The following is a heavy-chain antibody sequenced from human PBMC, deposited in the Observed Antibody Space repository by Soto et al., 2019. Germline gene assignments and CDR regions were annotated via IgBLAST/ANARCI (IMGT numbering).Heavy chain of an antibody. CDR1: GFTFSSYS. CDR3: ARALLYSSSWTYDYYYYSGMDV. J-gene: IGHJ6*02. Sequence: PGGSLRLSCAASGFTFSSYSMNWVRQAPGKGLEWVSSISSSSSYIYYADSVKGRFTISRDNAKNSLYLQMNSLRAEDTAVYYCARALLYSSSWTYDYYYYSGMDVWGQGTTVTVSS. D-gene: IGHD6-13*01. V-gene: IGHV3-21*01. CDR2: ISSSSSYI.